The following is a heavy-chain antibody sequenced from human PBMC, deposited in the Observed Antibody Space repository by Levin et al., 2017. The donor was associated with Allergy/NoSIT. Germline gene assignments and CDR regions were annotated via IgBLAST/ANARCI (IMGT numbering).Heavy chain of an antibody. D-gene: IGHD6-19*01. J-gene: IGHJ4*02. Sequence: LSLTCAASGFTFSAYGVHWVRQAPGKGLEWVAIISYDGSNKYYADSVKGRFTISRDNSKNTLYLQMNSLRTEDTAVYYGALIAVASPDDCWGQGTLVTVSS. V-gene: IGHV3-30-3*01. CDR3: ALIAVASPDDC. CDR1: GFTFSAYG. CDR2: ISYDGSNK.